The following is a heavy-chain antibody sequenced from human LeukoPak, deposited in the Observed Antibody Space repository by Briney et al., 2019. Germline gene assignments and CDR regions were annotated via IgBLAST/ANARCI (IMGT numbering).Heavy chain of an antibody. D-gene: IGHD3-22*01. V-gene: IGHV1-2*02. J-gene: IGHJ4*02. CDR3: ARDTADRTKYYYDSSGHFDY. Sequence: VASVKVSCKASGYTFTGYYMHWVRQAPGQGLEWMGWINPNSGGTKYAQKFQGRVTMTRDTSISTAYMELSRLRSDDTAVYYCARDTADRTKYYYDSSGHFDYWGQGTLVTASS. CDR2: INPNSGGT. CDR1: GYTFTGYY.